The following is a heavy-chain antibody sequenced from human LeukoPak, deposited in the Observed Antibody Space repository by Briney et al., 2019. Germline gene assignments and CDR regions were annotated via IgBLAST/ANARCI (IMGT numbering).Heavy chain of an antibody. D-gene: IGHD3-10*01. CDR3: ARDNSVGDIAWWFDP. J-gene: IGHJ5*02. V-gene: IGHV1-46*01. CDR2: INPTGTTT. CDR1: GYTFTSYY. Sequence: ASVKVSCKASGYTFTSYYMHWVRQAPGQRLEWVGLINPTGTTTLYAQKFQGRVTLTRDMSTSTDYMELRSLKSEDTAVYYCARDNSVGDIAWWFDPWGQGTLVTVSS.